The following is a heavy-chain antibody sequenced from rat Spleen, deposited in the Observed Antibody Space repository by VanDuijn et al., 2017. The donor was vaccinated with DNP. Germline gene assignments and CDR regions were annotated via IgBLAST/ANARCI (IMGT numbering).Heavy chain of an antibody. CDR3: TTQYNSGYGGFAY. CDR2: ISYDGSST. CDR1: GFTFSNYG. Sequence: EVQLVESGGGPVQPGRSLKLSCAASGFTFSNYGMAWVRQAPTKGLEWVATISYDGSSTYYRDSVKDRFTISRDNAKSTLYLQMDSLRSEDTATYYCTTQYNSGYGGFAYWGQGTLVTVSS. D-gene: IGHD4-3*01. V-gene: IGHV5-29*01. J-gene: IGHJ3*01.